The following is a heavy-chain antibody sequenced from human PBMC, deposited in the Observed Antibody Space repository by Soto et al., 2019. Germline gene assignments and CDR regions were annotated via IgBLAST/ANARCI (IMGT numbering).Heavy chain of an antibody. CDR3: SLRGRYYFDS. CDR2: LGGSGGT. J-gene: IGHJ4*02. CDR1: GFTFSNQA. Sequence: EVQLLESGGGLVQPGGSLRLSCAASGFTFSNQAMSWVRQAPGKGLEWVSTLGGSGGTYYADSVKGRFTISRDSSRNTLYLQLGSLRAEETALYYCSLRGRYYFDSWGQGTLVTVSS. V-gene: IGHV3-23*01.